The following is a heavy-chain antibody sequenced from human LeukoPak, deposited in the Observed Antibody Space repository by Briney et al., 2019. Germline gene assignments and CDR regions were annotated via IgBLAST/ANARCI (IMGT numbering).Heavy chain of an antibody. CDR3: ARLVSYYDSSGYYYGWFDP. Sequence: GESLKISCKGSGYSFTSYWIGWARQMPGKGLEWMGIIYPGDSDTRYSPSFQGQVTISADKSISTAYLQWSSLKASDTAMYYCARLVSYYDSSGYYYGWFDPWGQGTLVTVSS. D-gene: IGHD3-22*01. J-gene: IGHJ5*02. V-gene: IGHV5-51*01. CDR1: GYSFTSYW. CDR2: IYPGDSDT.